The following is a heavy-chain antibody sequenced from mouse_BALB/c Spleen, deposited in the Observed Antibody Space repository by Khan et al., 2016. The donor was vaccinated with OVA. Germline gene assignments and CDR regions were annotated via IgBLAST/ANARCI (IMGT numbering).Heavy chain of an antibody. J-gene: IGHJ3*01. Sequence: QVQLQQSGAELVRPGASVTLSCKASGYTFSDYELHWVKQTPVNGLEWIGVIDPKTGVTAYNQKFKGKATLTADKSSSTAYMDLRSLTSKNSAIYYCTRSTFAYWGQRTLVAVSA. CDR1: GYTFSDYE. CDR2: IDPKTGVT. CDR3: TRSTFAY. V-gene: IGHV1-15*01.